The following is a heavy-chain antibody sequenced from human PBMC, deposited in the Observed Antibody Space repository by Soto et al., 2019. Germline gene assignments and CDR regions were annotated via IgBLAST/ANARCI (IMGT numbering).Heavy chain of an antibody. D-gene: IGHD3-10*01. Sequence: GESLKISCQASGYGFTSYWIAWVRQQPGKGLEWMGIVYPGDSDARYSPSFQGQVTMSADKSINTAYLQWTSLKASDSAIYYCARRGCRCLWSTPFASGGKGTQVTV. J-gene: IGHJ4*02. CDR1: GYGFTSYW. CDR3: ARRGCRCLWSTPFAS. CDR2: VYPGDSDA. V-gene: IGHV5-51*01.